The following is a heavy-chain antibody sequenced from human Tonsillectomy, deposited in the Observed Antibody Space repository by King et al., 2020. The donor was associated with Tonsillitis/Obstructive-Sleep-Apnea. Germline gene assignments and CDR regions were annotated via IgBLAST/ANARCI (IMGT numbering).Heavy chain of an antibody. CDR3: ATHGQYQLLLNYLYMDV. Sequence: QLVQSGAEVKKPGASVKVSCKVSGYTLTELFMHWVRQAPGKGLEWMVGFDPEDGETIYAQQFQGRVTMTEDTSTDTAYMELSSLRSEDTAVYYCATHGQYQLLLNYLYMDVWGKGTTVTVSS. CDR1: GYTLTELF. D-gene: IGHD2-2*01. J-gene: IGHJ6*03. V-gene: IGHV1-24*01. CDR2: FDPEDGET.